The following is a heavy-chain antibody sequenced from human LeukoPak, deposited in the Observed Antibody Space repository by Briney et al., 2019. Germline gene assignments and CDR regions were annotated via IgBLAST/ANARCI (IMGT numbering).Heavy chain of an antibody. CDR3: AKRFRPGDFLTGFLGY. D-gene: IGHD3-9*01. CDR1: GGTFSSYA. CDR2: IIPIFGTA. V-gene: IGHV1-69*05. J-gene: IGHJ4*02. Sequence: GSSVKVSCKASGGTFSSYAISWVRQAPGQGLEWMGGIIPIFGTANYAQKFQGRVTITTDESTSTAYMELSSLRAEDTAVYYCAKRFRPGDFLTGFLGYWGQGTLVTVSS.